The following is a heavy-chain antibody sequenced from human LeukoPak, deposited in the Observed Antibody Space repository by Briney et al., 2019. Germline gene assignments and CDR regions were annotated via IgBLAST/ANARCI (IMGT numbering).Heavy chain of an antibody. CDR2: IYYSGST. CDR1: GGSISSGDYY. V-gene: IGHV4-30-4*01. Sequence: SQTLSLTCTVSGGSISSGDYYWSWIRQPPGKGLEWIGYIYYSGSTYYNPSLKSRVTISVDTSMNQFSLKLSSVTAADTAVYYCAREASRDSAFDIWGQGTMVTVSS. J-gene: IGHJ3*02. CDR3: AREASRDSAFDI.